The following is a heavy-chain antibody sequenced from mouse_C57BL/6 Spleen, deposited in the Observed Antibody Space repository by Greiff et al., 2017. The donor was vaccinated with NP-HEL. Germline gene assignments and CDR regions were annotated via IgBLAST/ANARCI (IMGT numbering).Heavy chain of an antibody. D-gene: IGHD1-1*01. V-gene: IGHV1-15*01. CDR2: IDPETGGT. J-gene: IGHJ3*01. CDR1: GYTFTDYE. Sequence: QVQLQQSGAELVRPGASVTLSCKASGYTFTDYEMHWVKQTPVHGLEWIGAIDPETGGTAYNQKFKGKAILTADKSSSTAYMELRSLTSEDSAVYYCTRLGSRDPWFAYWGQGTLVTVSA. CDR3: TRLGSRDPWFAY.